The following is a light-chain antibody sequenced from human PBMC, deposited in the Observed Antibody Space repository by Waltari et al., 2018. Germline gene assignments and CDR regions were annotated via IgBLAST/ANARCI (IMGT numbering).Light chain of an antibody. CDR3: AAWDDSLSGWV. V-gene: IGLV1-47*01. CDR1: SSNIGSNY. J-gene: IGLJ3*02. Sequence: QSVLTPPPSASGTPGQRVTISCSGSSSNIGSNYVYWYQQLPGTAPKLLSYRNNQRPSGVPDRFSGSKSVTSASLAISGLRSEDEADYYCAAWDDSLSGWVFGGGTKLTVL. CDR2: RNN.